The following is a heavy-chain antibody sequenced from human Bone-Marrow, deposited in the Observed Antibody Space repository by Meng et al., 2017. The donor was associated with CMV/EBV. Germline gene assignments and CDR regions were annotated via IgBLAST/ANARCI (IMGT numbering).Heavy chain of an antibody. V-gene: IGHV1-2*02. CDR3: ARDPAYCGGDCGY. CDR2: INPNSGGT. Sequence: QVQLLHAGAEVEQPCAQVYVSCKPSEDTFTGYYMHWVRPAPGQGLEWMGWINPNSGGTNYAQNFQGRVTMTRDTSISTAYMELSRLRSDDTAVYYCARDPAYCGGDCGYWGQGTLVTVSS. J-gene: IGHJ4*02. CDR1: EDTFTGYY. D-gene: IGHD2-21*01.